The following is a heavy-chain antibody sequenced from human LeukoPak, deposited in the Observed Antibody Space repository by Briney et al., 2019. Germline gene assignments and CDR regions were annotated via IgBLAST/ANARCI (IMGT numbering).Heavy chain of an antibody. J-gene: IGHJ4*02. Sequence: SETLSLTCTVSGGSISSHYWSWIRQPPGKGLEWIGYIYYSGSTNYNPSLKSRVTISVDTSKNQFSLKLSSVTAADTAVYYCATSIAARPHYFDYWGQGTLVTVSS. CDR2: IYYSGST. D-gene: IGHD6-6*01. CDR3: ATSIAARPHYFDY. V-gene: IGHV4-59*11. CDR1: GGSISSHY.